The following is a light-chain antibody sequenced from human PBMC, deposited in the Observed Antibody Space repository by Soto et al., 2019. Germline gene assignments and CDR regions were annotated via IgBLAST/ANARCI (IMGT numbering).Light chain of an antibody. CDR1: SSNIGSNS. V-gene: IGLV1-44*01. J-gene: IGLJ2*01. CDR2: SNN. CDR3: AAWDDSLNGL. Sequence: QSVLAQPPSASGTPGQRVTISCSGSSSNIGSNSVNWYQHLPGTAPKLLIYSNNQRPSGVPDRFSASKSGTSASLAISGLQSEDEADYYCAAWDDSLNGLFGGGTKLTVL.